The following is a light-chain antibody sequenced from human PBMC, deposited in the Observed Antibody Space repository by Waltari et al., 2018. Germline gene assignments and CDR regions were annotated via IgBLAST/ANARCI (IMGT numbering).Light chain of an antibody. J-gene: IGLJ3*02. CDR1: ALPKQY. CDR3: QSRDSSGSYWV. V-gene: IGLV3-25*03. Sequence: SYEVTQAPSVSVSPGQTARITCFGDALPKQYVHWYQQKPGQAPVLVIYKDRERPSGIPERFSGSSSETAVTLTISGVQVEDEADYYCQSRDSSGSYWVFGGGTKLTV. CDR2: KDR.